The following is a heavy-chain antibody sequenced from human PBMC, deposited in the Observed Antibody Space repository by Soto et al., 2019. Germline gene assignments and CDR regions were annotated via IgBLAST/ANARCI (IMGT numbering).Heavy chain of an antibody. CDR2: ISYDGSNK. CDR3: ARDSMATIEAFDI. V-gene: IGHV3-30-3*01. D-gene: IGHD5-12*01. CDR1: GFTFSSYA. J-gene: IGHJ3*02. Sequence: QVQVVESGGGVVQPGRSLRLSCAASGFTFSSYAMHWVRQAPGKGLEWVAVISYDGSNKYYADSVKGRFTISRDNSKNTLYLQMNSLRAEDTAVYYCARDSMATIEAFDIWGQGTMVTVSS.